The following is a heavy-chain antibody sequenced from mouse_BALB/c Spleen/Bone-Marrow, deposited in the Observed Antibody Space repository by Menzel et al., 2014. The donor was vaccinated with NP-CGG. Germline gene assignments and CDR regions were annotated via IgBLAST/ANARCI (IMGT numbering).Heavy chain of an antibody. CDR2: IDPANGNT. J-gene: IGHJ3*01. CDR1: GFNIKDTY. D-gene: IGHD2-9*01. V-gene: IGHV14-3*02. CDR3: TTYYGSRFAY. Sequence: EVHLVESGAELVKPGASVKLSCTASGFNIKDTYMHWVKQRPEQGLEWIGRIDPANGNTKYDPKFQGKATITADTSSNTAYLQLSSLPSGDTAVYYCTTYYGSRFAYWGQGTLVTVSA.